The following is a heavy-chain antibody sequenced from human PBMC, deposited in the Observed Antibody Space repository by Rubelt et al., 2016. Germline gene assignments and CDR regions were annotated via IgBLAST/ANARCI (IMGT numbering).Heavy chain of an antibody. CDR2: ISSSGRTI. CDR1: GFTFSSCE. V-gene: IGHV3-48*03. D-gene: IGHD1-26*01. Sequence: EVQLVESGGGLVQPGGSLRLSCAASGFTFSSCEMNWVRQAPGKGLEWVSYISSSGRTIYYADSVKGRFTISSDNAKNSLYLQMNSLRAEETAVYYWAGVRSGSYGYWYFDLWGRGTLVTVSS. CDR3: AGVRSGSYGYWYFDL. J-gene: IGHJ2*01.